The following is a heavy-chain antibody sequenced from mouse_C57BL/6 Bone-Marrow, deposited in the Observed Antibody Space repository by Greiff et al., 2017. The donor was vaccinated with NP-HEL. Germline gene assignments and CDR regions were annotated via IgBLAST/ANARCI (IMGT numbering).Heavy chain of an antibody. D-gene: IGHD1-1*01. CDR1: GFTFSDYG. V-gene: IGHV5-17*01. Sequence: EVKLMESGGGLVKPGGSLKLSCAASGFTFSDYGMHWVRQAPEKGLEWVAYISSGSSTIYYADTVKGRFTISRDNAKNTLFLQMTSLRSEDTAMYYCARAIYYYGSSQYYYAMDYWGQGTSVTVSS. CDR2: ISSGSSTI. CDR3: ARAIYYYGSSQYYYAMDY. J-gene: IGHJ4*01.